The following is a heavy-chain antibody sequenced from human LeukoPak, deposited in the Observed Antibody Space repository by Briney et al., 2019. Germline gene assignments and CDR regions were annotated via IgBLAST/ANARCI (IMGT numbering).Heavy chain of an antibody. CDR1: GDSISSSY. V-gene: IGHV4-59*08. J-gene: IGHJ1*01. D-gene: IGHD3-22*01. Sequence: SETLSLTCTVSGDSISSSYWNWIRQPPGKGLEWIGYIYYSGSTNYNPSLKSRVTISVDTSKNQFSLKLSSVTAADTAVYYCARHSKYYYDSSGSYVGYFQHWGQGTLVTVSS. CDR2: IYYSGST. CDR3: ARHSKYYYDSSGSYVGYFQH.